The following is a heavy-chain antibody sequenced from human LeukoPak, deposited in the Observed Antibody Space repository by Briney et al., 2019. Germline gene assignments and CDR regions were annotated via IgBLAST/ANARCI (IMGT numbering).Heavy chain of an antibody. J-gene: IGHJ6*03. CDR1: GLTVSKNY. CDR3: ARGYYYMDV. V-gene: IGHV3-53*05. CDR2: IYSGGST. Sequence: GGSLRLSCAASGLTVSKNYMSWVRQAPGKGLESVSVIYSGGSTYYADSVRGRFIISRDNSKNTLYLQMNSLRAEDTAVYYCARGYYYMDVWGKGTTVTVSS.